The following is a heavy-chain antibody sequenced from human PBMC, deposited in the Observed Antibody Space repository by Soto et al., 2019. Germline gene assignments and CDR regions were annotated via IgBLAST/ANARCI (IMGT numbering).Heavy chain of an antibody. CDR1: GGTFSSYA. CDR3: ASGTTYPQAYYYDSSGSNPPDY. Sequence: SVKVSCKASGGTFSSYAISWVRQAPGQGLEWMGGIIPIFGTANYAQKFQGRVTITADESTSTAYMELSSLRSEDTAVYYCASGTTYPQAYYYDSSGSNPPDYWGQGTLVTVSS. D-gene: IGHD3-22*01. V-gene: IGHV1-69*13. J-gene: IGHJ4*02. CDR2: IIPIFGTA.